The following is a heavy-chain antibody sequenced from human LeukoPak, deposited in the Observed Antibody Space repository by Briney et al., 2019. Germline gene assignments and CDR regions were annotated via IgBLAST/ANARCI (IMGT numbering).Heavy chain of an antibody. CDR3: ARDYRFFQEQVGPYYSYGLDV. CDR2: INPNSGGT. CDR1: GYTFTGYS. D-gene: IGHD6-13*01. Sequence: ASVKVSCEASGYTFTGYSIHWVRQAPGQGLEWMGWINPNSGGTNYAQKFQGRVTMTRDTSINTAYMELSRLRSDDTAVYYCARDYRFFQEQVGPYYSYGLDVWGQGITVTVSS. J-gene: IGHJ6*02. V-gene: IGHV1-2*02.